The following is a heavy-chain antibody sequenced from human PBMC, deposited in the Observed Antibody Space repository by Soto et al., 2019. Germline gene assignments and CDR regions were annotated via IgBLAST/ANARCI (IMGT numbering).Heavy chain of an antibody. D-gene: IGHD2-15*01. CDR3: ARDLGLPSVLAEDRAFDI. CDR1: GGTFSSYA. CDR2: IIPIFGTA. J-gene: IGHJ3*02. V-gene: IGHV1-69*01. Sequence: QVQLVQSGAEVKKPGSSVKVSCKASGGTFSSYAISWVRQAPGQGLEWMGGIIPIFGTANYAQKFQGRVTITAGESTRTAYMELSSLRSEDTAVYYCARDLGLPSVLAEDRAFDIWGQGTMVTVSS.